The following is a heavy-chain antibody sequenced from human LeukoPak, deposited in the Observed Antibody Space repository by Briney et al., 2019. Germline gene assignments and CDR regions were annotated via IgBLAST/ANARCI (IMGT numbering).Heavy chain of an antibody. CDR3: ARDPRGIAVAGTLDY. CDR2: IWYDGSKT. V-gene: IGHV3-33*08. Sequence: GGSLRLSCAASGFTFSSSWMHWVRQAPGKGLEWVAAIWYDGSKTYYVDSVKGRFTISRDNSKNMLYLKMNSLRAEDTAVYYCARDPRGIAVAGTLDYWGQGTLVTVSS. J-gene: IGHJ4*02. CDR1: GFTFSSSW. D-gene: IGHD6-13*01.